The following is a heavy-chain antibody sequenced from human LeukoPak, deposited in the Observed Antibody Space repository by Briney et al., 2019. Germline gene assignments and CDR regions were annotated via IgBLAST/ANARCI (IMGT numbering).Heavy chain of an antibody. D-gene: IGHD5-24*01. V-gene: IGHV1-3*01. Sequence: GASVKVSCKASGYTFTSYAMHWVRQAPGQRLEWMGWINAGNGNTKYSQKFQGRVTITRDTSASTAYMELSSLRSEDTAVYYCARDFDRWLQFYEGTLFDYWGQGTLVTVSS. CDR2: INAGNGNT. CDR1: GYTFTSYA. J-gene: IGHJ4*02. CDR3: ARDFDRWLQFYEGTLFDY.